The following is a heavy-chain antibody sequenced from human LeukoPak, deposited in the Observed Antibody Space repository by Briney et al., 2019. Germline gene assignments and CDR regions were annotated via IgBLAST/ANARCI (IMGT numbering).Heavy chain of an antibody. CDR1: GFSISTYA. J-gene: IGHJ4*02. CDR2: LSSGRSP. V-gene: IGHV3-23*05. Sequence: GGSLRLSCAASGFSISTYAMAWVRQAPGKGLEWVSSLSSGRSPSYADSLKGRLTMSSDYAKNSLYPRVDNLRAEDTAIYYCARQLGYCSAGTCYFDSWGQGTQVAVSS. D-gene: IGHD2-15*01. CDR3: ARQLGYCSAGTCYFDS.